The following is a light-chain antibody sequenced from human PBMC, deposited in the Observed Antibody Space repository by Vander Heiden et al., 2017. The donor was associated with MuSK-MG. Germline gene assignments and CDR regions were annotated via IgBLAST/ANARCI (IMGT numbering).Light chain of an antibody. CDR2: EVS. J-gene: IGLJ3*02. V-gene: IGLV2-8*01. Sequence: QPALTQPPSASGSPGQSVTISCTGTSSDVGGYNYVSWYQQHPGKAPKLMIYEVSKRPSGVPDRFSGSKPGNAASLTVSELQAEDEADYYCSSYASSNNLVFGGGTKLTVL. CDR1: SSDVGGYNY. CDR3: SSYASSNNLV.